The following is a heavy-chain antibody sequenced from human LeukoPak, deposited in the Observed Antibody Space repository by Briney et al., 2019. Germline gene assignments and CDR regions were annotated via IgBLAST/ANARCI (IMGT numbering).Heavy chain of an antibody. V-gene: IGHV4-4*07. CDR3: AKSNGYGLVDI. Sequence: SETLSLTCTVSGGSISSYYWSWIRQPAGKGLEWIGRIYTSGSTNYNPSLKSRVTMSVDKSKNQLSLKLSSVTAADTAVYYCAKSNGYGLVDIWGQGTMVTVSS. CDR1: GGSISSYY. CDR2: IYTSGST. D-gene: IGHD3-10*01. J-gene: IGHJ3*02.